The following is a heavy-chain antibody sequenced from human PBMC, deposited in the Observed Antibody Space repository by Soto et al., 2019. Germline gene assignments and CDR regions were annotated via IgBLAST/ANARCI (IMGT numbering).Heavy chain of an antibody. CDR2: ISYDGSNK. D-gene: IGHD3-3*01. CDR3: AREALFLEWLRQRFYYYYGMDV. Sequence: QPGGSLRLSCAASGFTFSSYAMHWVRQAPGKGLEWVAVISYDGSNKYYADSVKGRFTISRDNSKNTLYLQMNSLRAEDTAVYYCAREALFLEWLRQRFYYYYGMDVWGQGTTVTVSS. J-gene: IGHJ6*02. CDR1: GFTFSSYA. V-gene: IGHV3-30-3*01.